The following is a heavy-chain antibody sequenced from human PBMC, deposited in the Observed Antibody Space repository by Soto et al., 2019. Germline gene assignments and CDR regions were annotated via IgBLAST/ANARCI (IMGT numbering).Heavy chain of an antibody. J-gene: IGHJ6*02. CDR1: GFPLSDYG. D-gene: IGHD6-6*01. Sequence: QVQLVESGGGVVQPGKSLRLSCEVSGFPLSDYGMHWVRQAPGKGLEWVAVLWSDGGNSFYAGSVVGRFTVSRDTSKNTLVLEVERLRGADTGVYDWAWELDYYDYFGLAVWGHGTTVIVSS. CDR2: LWSDGGNS. CDR3: AWELDYYDYFGLAV. V-gene: IGHV3-33*01.